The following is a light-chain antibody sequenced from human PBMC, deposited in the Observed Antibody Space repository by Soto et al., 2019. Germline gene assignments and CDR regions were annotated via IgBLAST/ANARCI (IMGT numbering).Light chain of an antibody. J-gene: IGLJ2*01. CDR3: CSYTTSNTLV. CDR1: SSDVGRYNY. V-gene: IGLV2-14*03. CDR2: DVN. Sequence: QSALTQPASVSGSPGQSITISCTGTSSDVGRYNYVSWYQQYPGKAPKLMIYDVNNRPSGVSNRFSGSKSGNTASLTISGLQAEDEADYDCCSYTTSNTLVFGGGTKLTVL.